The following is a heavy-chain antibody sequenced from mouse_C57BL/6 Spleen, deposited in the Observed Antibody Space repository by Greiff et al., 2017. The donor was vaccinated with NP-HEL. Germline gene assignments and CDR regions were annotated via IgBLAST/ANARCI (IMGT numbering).Heavy chain of an antibody. CDR2: IDPETGGT. V-gene: IGHV1-15*01. Sequence: VQLQQSGAELVRPGASVTLSCKASGYTFTDYEMHWVKQTPVHGLEWIGAIDPETGGTAYNQKFKGKAILTADKSSSTAYMELRSLTSEDSAVYYWTSTTVVAFDYWGQGTTLTVSS. CDR1: GYTFTDYE. CDR3: TSTTVVAFDY. D-gene: IGHD1-1*01. J-gene: IGHJ2*01.